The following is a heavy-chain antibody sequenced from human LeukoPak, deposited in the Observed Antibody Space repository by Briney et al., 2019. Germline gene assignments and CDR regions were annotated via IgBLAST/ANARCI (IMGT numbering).Heavy chain of an antibody. Sequence: TSETLSLTCNASGASIFNYYWSWIRQAPGKGLEWIGYVHHSGRTNSNPSLGSRVTMSVDTSTSQLSLNLTSVTTADTAVYFCARDLRAKYWGQGTLVFVSS. CDR3: ARDLRAKY. D-gene: IGHD4/OR15-4a*01. J-gene: IGHJ1*01. V-gene: IGHV4-59*01. CDR1: GASIFNYY. CDR2: VHHSGRT.